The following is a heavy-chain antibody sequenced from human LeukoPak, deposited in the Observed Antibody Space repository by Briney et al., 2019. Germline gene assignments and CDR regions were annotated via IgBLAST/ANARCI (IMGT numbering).Heavy chain of an antibody. CDR3: ARRGYDSSGYYLDY. CDR1: GFTFSSYA. Sequence: GGSLRLSCAASGFTFSSYAMHWVRQAPGKGLEWVAVISYDGSNKYYADSVKGRFTISRDNSKNTLYLQMNSLRAEDTAVYYCARRGYDSSGYYLDYWGQGTLVTVSS. V-gene: IGHV3-30-3*01. D-gene: IGHD3-22*01. CDR2: ISYDGSNK. J-gene: IGHJ4*02.